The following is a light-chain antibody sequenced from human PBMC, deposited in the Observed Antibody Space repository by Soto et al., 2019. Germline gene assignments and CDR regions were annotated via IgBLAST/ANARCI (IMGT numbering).Light chain of an antibody. CDR2: GAS. CDR3: QQYVSSLT. J-gene: IGKJ1*01. CDR1: QSVSSSY. V-gene: IGKV3-20*01. Sequence: IMLTQSPGTLSLSPGERATLSCRASQSVSSSYLAWYQQKPGQAPRLLIYGASSRATGLPDRFSGSGSGTDFTLTISRLEPEDFAVYYCQQYVSSLTFGQGTKVDIK.